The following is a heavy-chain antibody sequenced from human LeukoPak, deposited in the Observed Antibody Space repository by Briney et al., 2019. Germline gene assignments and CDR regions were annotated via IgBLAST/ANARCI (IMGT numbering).Heavy chain of an antibody. CDR1: GYTFTSYD. V-gene: IGHV1-8*03. D-gene: IGHD6-13*01. J-gene: IGHJ4*02. CDR2: MNPNSGNT. Sequence: ASVKVSCKASGYTFTSYDINWVRQATGQGLEWMGWMNPNSGNTGYAQKFQGRVTITRNTSISTAYMELSSLRPEDTAVYYCARGYSSWDHYDYWGQGTLVTVSS. CDR3: ARGYSSWDHYDY.